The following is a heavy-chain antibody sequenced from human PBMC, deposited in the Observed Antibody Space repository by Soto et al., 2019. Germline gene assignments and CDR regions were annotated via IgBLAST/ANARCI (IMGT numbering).Heavy chain of an antibody. J-gene: IGHJ4*02. D-gene: IGHD1-26*01. Sequence: GRSLTIAVAPSGFTISSHWMHWVHRAPGKGLEWVSAISGSGGSTYYADSVKGRFTISRDNSKNTLYLQMNSLRAEDTAVYYCAKSLWELPYFDYRGQGTLVTGSS. CDR3: AKSLWELPYFDY. CDR2: ISGSGGST. CDR1: GFTISSHW. V-gene: IGHV3-23*01.